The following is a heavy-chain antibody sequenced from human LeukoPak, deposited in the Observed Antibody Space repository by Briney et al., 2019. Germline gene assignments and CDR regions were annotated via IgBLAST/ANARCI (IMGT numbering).Heavy chain of an antibody. CDR3: ARANALAGNFDY. V-gene: IGHV4-34*01. CDR1: GGSFSGYY. CDR2: INHSGST. D-gene: IGHD6-19*01. J-gene: IGHJ4*02. Sequence: SETQSLTCAVYGGSFSGYYWSWIRQPPGKGLEWIGEINHSGSTNYNPSLKSRVTISVDTSKNQFSLKLSSVTAADTAVYYCARANALAGNFDYWGQGTLVTVSS.